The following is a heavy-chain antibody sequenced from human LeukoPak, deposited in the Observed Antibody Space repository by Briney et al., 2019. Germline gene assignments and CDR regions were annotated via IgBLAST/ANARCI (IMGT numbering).Heavy chain of an antibody. CDR3: ARDLRDVVVVAATLGYYYYMDV. D-gene: IGHD2-15*01. J-gene: IGHJ6*03. CDR2: ISAYNGNT. V-gene: IGHV1-18*01. Sequence: ASVKVSCKASGYTFTSYGISWVRQAPGQGLEWMGWISAYNGNTNYAQKLQGRVTMTTDTSTSTAYMELRSLRSDGTAVYYCARDLRDVVVVAATLGYYYYMDVWGKGTTVTVSS. CDR1: GYTFTSYG.